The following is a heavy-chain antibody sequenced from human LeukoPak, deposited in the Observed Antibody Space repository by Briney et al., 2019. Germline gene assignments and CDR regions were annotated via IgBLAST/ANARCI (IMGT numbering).Heavy chain of an antibody. CDR3: ARGSGYQRITMVRGVITRFDY. CDR2: IYYTGST. CDR1: GGSISSSSYY. Sequence: SETLSLTCTVSGGSISSSSYYWGWIRQPPGKGLEWIGSIYYTGSTNYNPSLKSRVTISVDTSKNQFSLKLSSVTAADTAVYYCARGSGYQRITMVRGVITRFDYWGQGTLVTVSS. J-gene: IGHJ4*02. D-gene: IGHD3-10*01. V-gene: IGHV4-39*07.